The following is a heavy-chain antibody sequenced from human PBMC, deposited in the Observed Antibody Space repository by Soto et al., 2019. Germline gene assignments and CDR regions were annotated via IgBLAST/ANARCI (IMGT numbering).Heavy chain of an antibody. Sequence: QVQLVQSGAEVKKPGASVKVSCKASGYTFTTYHMHWVRQAPGQGLEWMGIINPSGDNPNYAQKFLGRVTMTRDTSTSTVYMELSSLRSEDTAVYYCARAPVDISMATNFDYWGQGTLVTVSS. CDR1: GYTFTTYH. J-gene: IGHJ4*02. V-gene: IGHV1-46*01. D-gene: IGHD5-12*01. CDR2: INPSGDNP. CDR3: ARAPVDISMATNFDY.